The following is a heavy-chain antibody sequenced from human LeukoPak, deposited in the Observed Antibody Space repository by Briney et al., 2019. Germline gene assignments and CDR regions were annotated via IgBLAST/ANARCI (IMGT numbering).Heavy chain of an antibody. CDR1: GFTFSSYA. CDR2: ISGSGGST. CDR3: AKSDYGGNSGQFYGMDV. D-gene: IGHD4-23*01. J-gene: IGHJ6*02. V-gene: IGHV3-23*01. Sequence: GGSLRLSCAASGFTFSSYAMSWVRQAPGKGLEWVSAISGSGGSTYYADSVKGRFTISRDNSNNTLYLQLNSLRVEDTAVYYCAKSDYGGNSGQFYGMDVWGRGTSVTVSS.